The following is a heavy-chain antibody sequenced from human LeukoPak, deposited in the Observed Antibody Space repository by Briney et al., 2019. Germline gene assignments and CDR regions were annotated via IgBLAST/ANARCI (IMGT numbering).Heavy chain of an antibody. CDR1: GFTFSSSL. J-gene: IGHJ4*02. CDR3: ARDFD. V-gene: IGHV3-7*05. CDR2: IKPDGSEK. Sequence: GGSLRLSGAASGFTFSSSLMTWVRQAPGKGLEWVANIKPDGSEKFYVDSVKGRFTISRDNAKNSLYLQMNSLRVEDTAVYYCARDFDWGQGTLVTVSS. D-gene: IGHD3-3*01.